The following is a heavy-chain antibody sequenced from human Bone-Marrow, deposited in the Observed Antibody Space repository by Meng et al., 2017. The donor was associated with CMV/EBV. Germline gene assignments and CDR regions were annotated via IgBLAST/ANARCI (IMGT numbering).Heavy chain of an antibody. V-gene: IGHV3-30*02. CDR2: IRYDGSKK. D-gene: IGHD1/OR15-1a*01. J-gene: IGHJ3*02. CDR3: AKEAPYNWNTFDI. CDR1: GFTFNYYG. Sequence: GGPLRSSCEASGFTFNYYGVHWVRQAPGKGLEWVAFIRYDGSKKYYADSVKGRFTIDRDNSKNTVYLQMNSLRAEDTAVYYCAKEAPYNWNTFDIWGQGTMVTVSS.